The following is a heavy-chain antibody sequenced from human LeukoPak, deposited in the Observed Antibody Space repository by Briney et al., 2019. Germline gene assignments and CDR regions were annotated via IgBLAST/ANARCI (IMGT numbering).Heavy chain of an antibody. CDR2: IRYDGSNK. CDR1: GFTFSSYG. CDR3: AKAVAAYYDSSGWGYYYYMDV. J-gene: IGHJ6*03. D-gene: IGHD3-22*01. Sequence: PGGSLRLSCAASGFTFSSYGMHWVRQAPGKGLEWVAFIRYDGSNKYYADSVKGRVTISRDNSKNTLYLQMNSLRAEDTAVYYCAKAVAAYYDSSGWGYYYYMDVWGKGTTVTVSS. V-gene: IGHV3-30*02.